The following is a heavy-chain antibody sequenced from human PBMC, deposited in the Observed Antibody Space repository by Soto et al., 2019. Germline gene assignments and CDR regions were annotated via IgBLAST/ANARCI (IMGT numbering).Heavy chain of an antibody. CDR1: GGSISNYL. CDR2: IDNSGST. J-gene: IGHJ4*02. V-gene: IGHV4-4*07. Sequence: SETLSLTCTVSGGSISNYLCNWIRQPAGKGLEWIGRIDNSGSTNYNPSLKSRITMSADTSRNQFSLKLNSVTAADTAVYYCARGGQDFWSGPFDYWGQGALVTVSS. CDR3: ARGGQDFWSGPFDY. D-gene: IGHD3-3*01.